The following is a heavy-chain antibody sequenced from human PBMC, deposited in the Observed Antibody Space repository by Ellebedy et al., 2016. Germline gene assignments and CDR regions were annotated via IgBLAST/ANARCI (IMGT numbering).Heavy chain of an antibody. Sequence: GESLKISXAASGFTFDDYTMHWVRQAPGKGLEWGSLISWDGGSTYYADSVKGRFTISRDNSKNSLYLQMNSLRTEDTALYYCAKDTPSGSWEYFQHWGQGTLVTVSS. V-gene: IGHV3-43*01. J-gene: IGHJ1*01. CDR3: AKDTPSGSWEYFQH. CDR2: ISWDGGST. D-gene: IGHD1-26*01. CDR1: GFTFDDYT.